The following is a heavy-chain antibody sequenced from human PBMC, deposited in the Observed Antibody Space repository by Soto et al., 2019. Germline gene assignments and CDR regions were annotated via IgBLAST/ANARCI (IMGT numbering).Heavy chain of an antibody. V-gene: IGHV4-31*03. D-gene: IGHD3-22*01. CDR3: ARGIFPNYYDSSGYYSYYFDY. J-gene: IGHJ4*02. CDR2: IYYSGST. CDR1: GGSISSGGYY. Sequence: QVQLQESGPGLVKPSQTLSLTCTVSGGSISSGGYYWSWIRQHPGKGLEWIGYIYYSGSTYYNPSLKSRVTISVDTSKNQFSLKLSSVTAADTAVYYCARGIFPNYYDSSGYYSYYFDYWGQGTLVTVSS.